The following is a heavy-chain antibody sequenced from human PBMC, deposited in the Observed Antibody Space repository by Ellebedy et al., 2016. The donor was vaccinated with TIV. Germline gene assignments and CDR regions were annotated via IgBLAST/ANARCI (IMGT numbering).Heavy chain of an antibody. D-gene: IGHD3-10*01. CDR3: AREGGYGSGSYPSYYFDY. CDR1: GGSISSSNW. J-gene: IGHJ4*02. Sequence: SETLSLXCAVSGGSISSSNWWSWVRQPPGKGLEWIGEIYHSGSTNYNPSLKSRVTISVDKSKNQFSLKLSSVTAADTAVYYCAREGGYGSGSYPSYYFDYWGQGTLVTVSS. V-gene: IGHV4-4*02. CDR2: IYHSGST.